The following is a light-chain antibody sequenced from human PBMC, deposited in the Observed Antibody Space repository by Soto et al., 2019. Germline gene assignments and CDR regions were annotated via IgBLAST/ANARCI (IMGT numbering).Light chain of an antibody. CDR2: GAS. V-gene: IGKV3-20*01. CDR3: QQYGSSSWT. Sequence: ENVLRQSPGTLSLSPGKRATLSCRASQSVSSTYLDWYQQKPGQTPRLLIYGASSRATGVLDRFSGSGSGTDFTLTISRLAPEDFAVYHCQQYGSSSWTFGQGTKVEIK. CDR1: QSVSSTY. J-gene: IGKJ1*01.